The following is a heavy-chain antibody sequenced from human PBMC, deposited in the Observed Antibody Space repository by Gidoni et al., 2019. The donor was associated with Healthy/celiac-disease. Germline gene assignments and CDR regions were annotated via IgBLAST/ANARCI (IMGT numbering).Heavy chain of an antibody. Sequence: EVQLVQSGAEVKKPGATVKISCKVSGYTFTDYYMHWWQQAPGKGLEWMGLVDPDDGETIYAEKFQGRVTITADTSTDTAYMELSSLRSEDTAVYYCASSDILTGYYNHDAYPMDVWGKGTTVTVSS. CDR2: VDPDDGET. CDR3: ASSDILTGYYNHDAYPMDV. V-gene: IGHV1-69-2*01. J-gene: IGHJ6*03. CDR1: GYTFTDYY. D-gene: IGHD3-9*01.